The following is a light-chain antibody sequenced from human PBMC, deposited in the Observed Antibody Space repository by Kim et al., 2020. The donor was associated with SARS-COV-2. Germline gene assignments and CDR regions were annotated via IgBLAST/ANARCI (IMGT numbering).Light chain of an antibody. V-gene: IGKV1-39*01. CDR3: QQSYSTPRT. J-gene: IGKJ2*02. Sequence: SEVVGARVTITCRASQSISSSLNWYQQKPGKTPNLLIYAASNLQSGVPSRFSGSGSGTDFTLTISSLQPEDFATYFCQQSYSTPRTFGQGTKLEI. CDR2: AAS. CDR1: QSISSS.